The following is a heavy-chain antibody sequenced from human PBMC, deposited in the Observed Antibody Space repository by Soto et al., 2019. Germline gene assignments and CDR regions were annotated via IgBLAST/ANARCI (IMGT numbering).Heavy chain of an antibody. J-gene: IGHJ3*02. V-gene: IGHV3-48*02. CDR3: ARFPDSSGWYHDAFDI. D-gene: IGHD6-19*01. CDR1: GFTFSSYS. CDR2: ISSSSSTI. Sequence: GGSLRLSCAASGFTFSSYSMNWVRQAPGKGLEWVSYISSSSSTIYYADSVKGRFTISRDNAKNSLYLQMNSLRDEDTAVYYCARFPDSSGWYHDAFDIWGQGTMVTVSS.